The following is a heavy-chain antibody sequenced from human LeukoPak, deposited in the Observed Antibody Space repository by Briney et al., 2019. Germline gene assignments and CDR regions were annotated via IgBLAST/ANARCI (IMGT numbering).Heavy chain of an antibody. V-gene: IGHV3-15*01. CDR1: GFTFSNAW. Sequence: GGSLRLSCAASGFTFSNAWMSWVRQAPGKGLEWVGRIKSKTDGGTTDYAAPVKGRFTISRDDSKNTLYLQMNSLKTEDTAVYYCTTEGNWNYRPFDYWGQGTLVTVSS. J-gene: IGHJ4*02. CDR2: IKSKTDGGTT. D-gene: IGHD1-7*01. CDR3: TTEGNWNYRPFDY.